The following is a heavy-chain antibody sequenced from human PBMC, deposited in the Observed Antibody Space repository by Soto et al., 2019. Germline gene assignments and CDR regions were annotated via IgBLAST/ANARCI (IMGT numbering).Heavy chain of an antibody. CDR3: ARRAAADVLSVAFDM. D-gene: IGHD6-13*01. CDR1: GFTFSNYA. CDR2: ISFDGGTK. Sequence: QEHLVESGGGVVQPGRSLRLSCAASGFTFSNYAIHWVRQAPGKGLEWVALISFDGGTKYYADSVKGRFTLSRDNSKNTVSVEMNSLRDDDSAVDYCARRAAADVLSVAFDMWGHGTMVIVSS. V-gene: IGHV3-30-3*01. J-gene: IGHJ3*02.